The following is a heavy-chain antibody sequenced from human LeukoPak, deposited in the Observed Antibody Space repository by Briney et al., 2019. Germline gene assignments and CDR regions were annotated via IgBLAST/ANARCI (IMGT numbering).Heavy chain of an antibody. Sequence: PGGFLRLSCAASGFTFSDYHMSWIRQAPGKGLEWVAYISSTGATISYADSVKGRFTISRDNAKNSLYLQMNSLRAEDTAVYFCARRSNFWQYDNWGRGTLVTVSS. D-gene: IGHD3-3*01. CDR2: ISSTGATI. J-gene: IGHJ4*02. CDR1: GFTFSDYH. CDR3: ARRSNFWQYDN. V-gene: IGHV3-11*01.